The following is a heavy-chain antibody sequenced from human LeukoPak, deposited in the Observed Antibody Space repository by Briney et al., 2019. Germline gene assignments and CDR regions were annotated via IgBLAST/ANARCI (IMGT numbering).Heavy chain of an antibody. V-gene: IGHV1-2*02. D-gene: IGHD2-15*01. CDR3: ARDGGLDY. Sequence: ASVKVSCKASGYTFTDYYMHWVRQAPGQGLEWMGWINPNSGDTNSAQKFQGRVTMTRDTSISTAYMELSRLRSDDTAVYYCARDGGLDYWGQGTLVTVSS. CDR1: GYTFTDYY. J-gene: IGHJ4*02. CDR2: INPNSGDT.